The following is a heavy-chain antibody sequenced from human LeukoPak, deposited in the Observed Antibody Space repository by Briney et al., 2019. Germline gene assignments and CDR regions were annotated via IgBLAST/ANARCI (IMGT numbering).Heavy chain of an antibody. CDR2: TYYRSKWYN. CDR1: GDSVSSNSAA. V-gene: IGHV6-1*01. J-gene: IGHJ4*02. D-gene: IGHD7-27*01. CDR3: AGSTGVFDY. Sequence: SQTLSLTCAISGDSVSSNSAAWDWIRQSPSRGLESLGRTYYRSKWYNDYAVSVESRITINPDTSKNHFSLQLNSVTPEDTAVYYWAGSTGVFDYWGQGTLVTVSS.